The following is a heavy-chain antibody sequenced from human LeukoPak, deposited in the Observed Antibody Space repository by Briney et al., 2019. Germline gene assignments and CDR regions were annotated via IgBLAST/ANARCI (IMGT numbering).Heavy chain of an antibody. CDR3: AGPYQLLSYDAFDI. D-gene: IGHD2-2*01. CDR1: GYTFTGYY. J-gene: IGHJ3*02. V-gene: IGHV1-2*02. Sequence: ASVKVSCKASGYTFTGYYVHWVRQAPGQGLEWMGWINPNSGGTNYAQKFQGRVTMTRDTSISTAYMELSRLRSDDTAVYYCAGPYQLLSYDAFDIWGQGTMVTVSS. CDR2: INPNSGGT.